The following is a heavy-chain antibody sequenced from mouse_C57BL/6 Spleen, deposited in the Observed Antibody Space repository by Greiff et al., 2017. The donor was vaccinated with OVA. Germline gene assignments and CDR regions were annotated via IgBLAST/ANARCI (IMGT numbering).Heavy chain of an antibody. J-gene: IGHJ2*01. D-gene: IGHD4-1*01. Sequence: EVKLMESEGGLVQPGSSMKLSCTASGFTFSDYYMAWVRQVPEKGLEWVANINYDGSSTYYLDSLKSRFIISRDNAKNILYLQMSSLKSEDTATYYCARERELGRYFDYWGQGTTLTVSS. CDR3: ARERELGRYFDY. CDR2: INYDGSST. V-gene: IGHV5-16*01. CDR1: GFTFSDYY.